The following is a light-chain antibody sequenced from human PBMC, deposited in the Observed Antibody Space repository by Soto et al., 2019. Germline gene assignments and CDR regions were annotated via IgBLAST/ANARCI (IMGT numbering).Light chain of an antibody. Sequence: MTQSPATLSVSPGERPTLSCRASQSVSGYLAWYQQKPGQAPRLLIYDASNRATGIPVRFSGSVSGTDFALTISSLEPEDFAVYYCQQRSNWPPLTSCGLTKGDIK. CDR3: QQRSNWPPLT. CDR1: QSVSGY. J-gene: IGKJ4*01. CDR2: DAS. V-gene: IGKV3-11*01.